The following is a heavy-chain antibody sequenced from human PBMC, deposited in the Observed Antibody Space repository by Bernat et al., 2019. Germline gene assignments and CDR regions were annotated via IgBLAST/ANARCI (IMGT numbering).Heavy chain of an antibody. Sequence: QLQLQESGPGLVKPSETLSLTCTVSGGSISSSSYYWGWIRQPPGKGLEWIGSIYYSGSTYYNPSLKSRVTISVDTSKNQFSLKLSSVTAADTAVYYCATLPDDFGGFIYYYYYYMDVWGKGTTVTVSS. D-gene: IGHD3-16*01. J-gene: IGHJ6*03. V-gene: IGHV4-39*01. CDR2: IYYSGST. CDR3: ATLPDDFGGFIYYYYYYMDV. CDR1: GGSISSSSYY.